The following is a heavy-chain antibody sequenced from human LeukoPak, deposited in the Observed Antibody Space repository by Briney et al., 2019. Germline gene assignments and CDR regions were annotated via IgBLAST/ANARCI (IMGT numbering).Heavy chain of an antibody. Sequence: SETLSLTCTVSGGSISSSSYYWDWIRQPPGKGLQWIGSISYVGGTYCNPSLKSRVTISVDTSKNQSSLRLSSVTAADTAVYYCARRGIAAGHAFDIWGQGTMVTVSS. CDR2: ISYVGGT. CDR1: GGSISSSSYY. CDR3: ARRGIAAGHAFDI. V-gene: IGHV4-39*01. J-gene: IGHJ3*02. D-gene: IGHD6-13*01.